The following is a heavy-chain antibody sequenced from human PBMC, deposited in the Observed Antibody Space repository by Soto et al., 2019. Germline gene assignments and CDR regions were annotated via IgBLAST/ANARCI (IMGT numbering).Heavy chain of an antibody. D-gene: IGHD6-19*01. CDR3: ARDTGSGWYPENWFDP. Sequence: GGSLRLSCAASGFTFGDHAMHWVRQVPGRGLEWVSAISGSGGSTYYADPVKGRFTISRDNAKNSLYLQMNSLRAEDTAVYYCARDTGSGWYPENWFDPWGQGTQVTVSS. CDR1: GFTFGDHA. V-gene: IGHV3-23*01. CDR2: ISGSGGST. J-gene: IGHJ5*02.